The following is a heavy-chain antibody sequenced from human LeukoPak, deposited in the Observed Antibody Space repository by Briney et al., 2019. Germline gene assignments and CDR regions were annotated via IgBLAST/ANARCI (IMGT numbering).Heavy chain of an antibody. J-gene: IGHJ3*02. CDR3: AKDRSSGWSQDAFDI. CDR2: IWYDGSNK. V-gene: IGHV3-33*06. Sequence: GGSLRLSCAASGFTFSSYGMHWVRQAPGKGLEWVAVIWYDGSNKYYADSVKGRFTISRDNSKNTLYLQMNSLRAEDTAVYYCAKDRSSGWSQDAFDIWGQGTMVTVSS. CDR1: GFTFSSYG. D-gene: IGHD6-19*01.